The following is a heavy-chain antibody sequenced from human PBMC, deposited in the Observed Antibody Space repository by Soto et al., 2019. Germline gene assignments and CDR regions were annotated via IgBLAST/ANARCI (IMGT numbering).Heavy chain of an antibody. CDR2: IYHNGST. Sequence: ASETLSLTCTVSGGSISYYYWCWIRQPPGKGLEWIGYIYHNGSTDYNPSLKSRITISVETSKNKISLELRSVTAADTAMYYYERALAHRAGTMVRGVRFDHWGQGTLVTVSS. D-gene: IGHD3-10*01. V-gene: IGHV4-59*01. J-gene: IGHJ4*02. CDR3: ERALAHRAGTMVRGVRFDH. CDR1: GGSISYYY.